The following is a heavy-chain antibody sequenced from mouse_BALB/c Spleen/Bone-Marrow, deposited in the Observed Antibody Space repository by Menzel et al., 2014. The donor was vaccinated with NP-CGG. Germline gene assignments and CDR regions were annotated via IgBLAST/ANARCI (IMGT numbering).Heavy chain of an antibody. CDR1: GYAFSSYW. CDR2: IYPGDGDT. CDR3: ARQYGNYFDY. V-gene: IGHV1-80*01. Sequence: QVHVKQSGAELVRPGPSVKISCKASGYAFSSYWMNWVKQRPGQGLEWIGQIYPGDGDTNYNGKFKGKATLTADKSSSTAYMQLSSLTSEDSAVYFCARQYGNYFDYWGQGTTLTVSS. J-gene: IGHJ2*01. D-gene: IGHD2-10*02.